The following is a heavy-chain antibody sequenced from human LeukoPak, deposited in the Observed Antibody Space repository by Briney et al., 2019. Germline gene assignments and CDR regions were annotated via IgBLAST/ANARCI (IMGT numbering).Heavy chain of an antibody. V-gene: IGHV4-61*02. Sequence: SQTLSLTCTVSGGSISSGSYYWSWIRQPAGKGLEWIGRIYTSGSTNYNPSLKSRVTISVDTSKNQFSLKLSSVTAADTAVYYCARAWIEESGENYFDYWGQGTLVTVSS. CDR2: IYTSGST. CDR3: ARAWIEESGENYFDY. D-gene: IGHD3-10*01. CDR1: GGSISSGSYY. J-gene: IGHJ4*02.